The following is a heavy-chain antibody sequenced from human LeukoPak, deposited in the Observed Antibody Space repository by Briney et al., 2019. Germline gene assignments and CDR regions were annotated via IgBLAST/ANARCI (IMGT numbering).Heavy chain of an antibody. V-gene: IGHV1-69*06. D-gene: IGHD6-6*01. J-gene: IGHJ6*03. CDR3: ARIGSVAARPNHFYYYYYYMDV. CDR1: GGTFSSYA. CDR2: IIPIFGTA. Sequence: GASVKVSCDASGGTFSSYAISWVRQAPGQGLEWMGGIIPIFGTANYAQKFQGRVTITADKSTSTAYMELSSLRAEDTAVYYCARIGSVAARPNHFYYYYYYMDVWGKGTTVTVSS.